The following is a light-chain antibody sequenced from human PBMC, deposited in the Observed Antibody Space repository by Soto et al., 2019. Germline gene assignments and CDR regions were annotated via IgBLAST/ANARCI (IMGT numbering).Light chain of an antibody. Sequence: EIVFTQSPSTLSLSPFESSTLSCRASQSVSSNLAWHQQKPGQAPRLLIYGASSRATGIPDRFSGSGSGTEFTLTISSLQPDDFATYYCQQYNSYPWTFGQGTKVDI. V-gene: IGKV3D-15*01. CDR3: QQYNSYPWT. J-gene: IGKJ1*01. CDR2: GAS. CDR1: QSVSSN.